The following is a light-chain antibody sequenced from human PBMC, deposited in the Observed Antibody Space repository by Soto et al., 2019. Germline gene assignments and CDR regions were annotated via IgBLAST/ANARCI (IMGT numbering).Light chain of an antibody. CDR3: QQYFTPPYT. CDR1: QSVLYSSNNYNY. Sequence: IVMTQSPDSLPVSLGERATINCKSSQSVLYSSNNYNYLAWYQQKPGQPPKLLIFGASSREYGVPDRFSGSGSGTDLSLTISSLQAEDVAVYYGQQYFTPPYTFGQGTRWISN. V-gene: IGKV4-1*01. J-gene: IGKJ2*01. CDR2: GAS.